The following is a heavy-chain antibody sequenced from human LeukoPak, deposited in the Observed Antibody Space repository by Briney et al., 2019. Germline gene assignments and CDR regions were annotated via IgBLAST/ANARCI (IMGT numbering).Heavy chain of an antibody. CDR2: TYYRSNWFN. V-gene: IGHV6-1*01. CDR1: GDSVSSNSAA. J-gene: IGHJ5*02. Sequence: SQTLSLTCAISGDSVSSNSAAWNWIRQSPSRGLEWLGRTYYRSNWFNDFALSVKSRITIDPDTSKNQFSLQLNSVTPEDTAVYYCAKNYGDSNWFDPWGQGTLVTVSS. CDR3: AKNYGDSNWFDP. D-gene: IGHD4-17*01.